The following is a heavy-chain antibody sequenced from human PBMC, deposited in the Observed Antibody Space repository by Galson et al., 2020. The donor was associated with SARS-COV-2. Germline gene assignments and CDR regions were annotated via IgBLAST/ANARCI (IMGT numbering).Heavy chain of an antibody. D-gene: IGHD7-27*01. CDR1: GFSLSTSGMC. V-gene: IGHV2-70*01. J-gene: IGHJ6*02. CDR2: IDWDDDK. Sequence: SGPTLVKPTQTLTLTCTFSGFSLSTSGMCVSWIRQPPGKALEWLALIDWDDDKYYSTSLKTRLTISKDTSKNQVVLTMTNMDPVDTATYYGARIPVGTRVNLLGSYYYYYYGMDVWGQGTTVTVSS. CDR3: ARIPVGTRVNLLGSYYYYYYGMDV.